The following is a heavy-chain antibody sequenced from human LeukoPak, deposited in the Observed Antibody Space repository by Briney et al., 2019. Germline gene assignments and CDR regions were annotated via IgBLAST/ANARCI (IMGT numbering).Heavy chain of an antibody. CDR2: MNPKSGNT. J-gene: IGHJ4*02. CDR1: GYTFPSYD. V-gene: IGHV1-8*01. CDR3: ARAATKEWLTPGGY. Sequence: GDSVKVSCKASGYTFPSYDINWGRQATGQGLEWMGWMNPKSGNTGYAQKFQRRVTMTRNTSISTAYMELSSLGSEDTAVYYCARAATKEWLTPGGYWGQGTLVTVSS. D-gene: IGHD5-12*01.